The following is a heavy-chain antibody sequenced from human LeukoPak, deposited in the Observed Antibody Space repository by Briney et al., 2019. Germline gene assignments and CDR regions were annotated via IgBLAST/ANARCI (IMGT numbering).Heavy chain of an antibody. CDR3: ARQRGMATRDAFDI. V-gene: IGHV4-39*01. CDR1: GGSISSSSYY. CDR2: IYYSGST. J-gene: IGHJ3*02. D-gene: IGHD5-24*01. Sequence: SQTLSLTCTVSGGSISSSSYYWGWLRQPPGKGLEWIGSIYYSGSTYYNPSLKSRVTISVDTSKNQFSLKLSSVTAADTAVYYCARQRGMATRDAFDIWGQGTMVTVSS.